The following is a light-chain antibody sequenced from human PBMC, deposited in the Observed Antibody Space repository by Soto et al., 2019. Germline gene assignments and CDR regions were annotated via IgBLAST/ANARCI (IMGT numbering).Light chain of an antibody. CDR2: WAS. Sequence: VLTQSPDSLAVSLGERATINCKSSQSVLSSSNNKDYLAWYQQKAGQPPKLLISWASTRESGVPDRFSGSGSGTDFTLPISSLQAEDVAVYYCLQYHSGPLTFGGGTKAEIK. J-gene: IGKJ4*01. V-gene: IGKV4-1*01. CDR3: LQYHSGPLT. CDR1: QSVLSSSNNKDY.